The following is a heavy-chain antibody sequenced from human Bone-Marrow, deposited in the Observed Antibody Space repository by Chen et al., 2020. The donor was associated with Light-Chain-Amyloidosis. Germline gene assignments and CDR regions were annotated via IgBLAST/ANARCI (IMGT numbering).Heavy chain of an antibody. J-gene: IGHJ4*02. V-gene: IGHV5-51*01. D-gene: IGHD5-12*01. Sequence: GKKPGESLKISCKGSGYTFPNYWIGLVRQMPGKGLEWMGVIYPDDSDARYSPSFEGQVTISADKSITTAYLQWRSLKASDTAMYYCARRRDGYNFDYWGQGTLVTVSS. CDR3: ARRRDGYNFDY. CDR1: GYTFPNYW. CDR2: IYPDDSDA.